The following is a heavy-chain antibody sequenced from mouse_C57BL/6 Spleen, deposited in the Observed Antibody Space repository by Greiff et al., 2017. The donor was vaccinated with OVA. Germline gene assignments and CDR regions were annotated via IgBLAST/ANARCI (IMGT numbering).Heavy chain of an antibody. V-gene: IGHV14-4*01. J-gene: IGHJ4*01. CDR3: TTSDYDDVFSFYAMDY. CDR2: IDPENGDT. CDR1: GFNIKDDY. Sequence: EVQLQQSGAELVRPGASVKLSCTASGFNIKDDYMHWVKQRPEQGLEWIGWIDPENGDTEYASKFQGKATITADTSSNTAYLQLSSLTSEDTAVYYCTTSDYDDVFSFYAMDYWGQGTSVTVSS. D-gene: IGHD2-4*01.